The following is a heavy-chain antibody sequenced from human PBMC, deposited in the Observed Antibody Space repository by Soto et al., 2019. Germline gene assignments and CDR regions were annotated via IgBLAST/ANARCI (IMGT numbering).Heavy chain of an antibody. CDR1: GGSISSNNYF. CDR2: ISYSGNT. CDR3: ARHADLYYFDY. J-gene: IGHJ4*02. Sequence: QLQLQESGPGLVKPSETLSLTCTVSGGSISSNNYFWGWIRQPPGKGLEWIGTISYSGNTYYDPSIKSLVTKYVDTSKNQFYLKLSSVTAADTAVYYCARHADLYYFDYWGQGTLVTVSS. V-gene: IGHV4-39*01.